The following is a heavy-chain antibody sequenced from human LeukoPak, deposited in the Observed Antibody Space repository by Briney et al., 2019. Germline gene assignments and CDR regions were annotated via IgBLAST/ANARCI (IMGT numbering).Heavy chain of an antibody. D-gene: IGHD3-16*02. CDR1: GGSISSGGYY. CDR2: IYYSGST. V-gene: IGHV4-31*03. Sequence: PSETLSLTCTVSGGSISSGGYYWSWIRQHPGKGLEWIGYIYYSGSTYYNPSLKSRVTISVDTSKNQFSLKLSSVTAADTAVYYCASTPYDYVWGSYRVIPFFFDYWGQGTLVTVSS. CDR3: ASTPYDYVWGSYRVIPFFFDY. J-gene: IGHJ4*02.